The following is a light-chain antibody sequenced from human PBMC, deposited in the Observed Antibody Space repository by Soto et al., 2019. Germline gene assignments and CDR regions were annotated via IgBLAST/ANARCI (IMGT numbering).Light chain of an antibody. J-gene: IGKJ1*01. CDR2: DAY. V-gene: IGKV1-5*01. Sequence: DIQMTQSPSSMYASVGDRVTITCRASQSIRSWLAWYQQKPGKAPKLLIYDAYSLESGVTSRFSGSGSGTEFTITISSLQPDDFATYYCQQYNSYSGTFGPGTKVDIK. CDR3: QQYNSYSGT. CDR1: QSIRSW.